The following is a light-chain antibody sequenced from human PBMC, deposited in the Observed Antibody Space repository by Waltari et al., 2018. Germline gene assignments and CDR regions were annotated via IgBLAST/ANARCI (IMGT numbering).Light chain of an antibody. V-gene: IGLV2-8*01. CDR1: SSDLGGYDF. J-gene: IGLJ2*01. CDR3: SSYVGSNNPV. Sequence: QSALTQPPSASGSPGQSVTISCTGTSSDLGGYDFVSWYQHHPGKAPKLMIYEVSKRPLGVPDRFSGSKSGNSASLTVAGLQAEDEADDYCSSYVGSNNPVFGGGTKLTVL. CDR2: EVS.